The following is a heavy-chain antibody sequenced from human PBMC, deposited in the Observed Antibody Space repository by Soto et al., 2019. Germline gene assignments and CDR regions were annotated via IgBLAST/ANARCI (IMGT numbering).Heavy chain of an antibody. J-gene: IGHJ6*03. Sequence: SETLSLTCAVYGGSFSGYYWSWIRQPPGKELEWIGEINHSGSTNYNPSLKSRVTISVDTSKNQFSLKLSSVTAADTAVYYCARGSEYYDFWSGYALASDYYYMDVWGKGTTVTVSS. D-gene: IGHD3-3*01. CDR1: GGSFSGYY. CDR2: INHSGST. CDR3: ARGSEYYDFWSGYALASDYYYMDV. V-gene: IGHV4-34*01.